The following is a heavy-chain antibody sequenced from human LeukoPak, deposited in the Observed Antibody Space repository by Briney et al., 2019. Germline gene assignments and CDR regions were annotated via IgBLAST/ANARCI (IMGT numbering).Heavy chain of an antibody. J-gene: IGHJ3*02. CDR1: GFTVSSNY. D-gene: IGHD1-26*01. CDR2: IYSDGST. CDR3: ARDPPAPFVYGGTYPPDAFDI. Sequence: GGSLRLSCAASGFTVSSNYMNWVRQAPGKGLEWVSLIYSDGSTYYADSVKGRFIISRDNAKNSLYLQMNSLRDEDTAVYYCARDPPAPFVYGGTYPPDAFDIWGQGAMVTVSS. V-gene: IGHV3-53*01.